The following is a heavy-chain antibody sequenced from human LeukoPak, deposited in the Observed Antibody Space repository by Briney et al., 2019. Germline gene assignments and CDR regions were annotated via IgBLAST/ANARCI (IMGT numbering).Heavy chain of an antibody. CDR2: IYIDGTT. CDR3: AREGTGYFDF. J-gene: IGHJ4*02. V-gene: IGHV3-66*01. D-gene: IGHD7-27*01. Sequence: PGGSLRLSCAASEFTVSRNYMSWVRQAPGKGLEWVSIIYIDGTTYYADSVKGRFTISRDNSKNTLYLQMNSLRAEDTAVYYCAREGTGYFDFWGQGTLVTVSS. CDR1: EFTVSRNY.